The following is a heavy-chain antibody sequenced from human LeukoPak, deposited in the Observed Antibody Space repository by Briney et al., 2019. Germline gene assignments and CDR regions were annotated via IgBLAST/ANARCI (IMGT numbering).Heavy chain of an antibody. CDR2: IYPGDSNT. D-gene: IGHD3-10*01. V-gene: IGHV5-51*01. J-gene: IGHJ4*02. Sequence: GEAPKISCKVPGYLLNTYWLGWVRQMPGKGLERLWVIYPGDSNTRDSPSFQGQVTFSVDKSISPVYLQWSSLEASDTAIFYCARQGYYGSGSYLADYWGQGTLVTVSS. CDR3: ARQGYYGSGSYLADY. CDR1: GYLLNTYW.